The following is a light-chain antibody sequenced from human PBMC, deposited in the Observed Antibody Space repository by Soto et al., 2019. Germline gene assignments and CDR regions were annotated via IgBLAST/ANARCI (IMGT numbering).Light chain of an antibody. Sequence: DIQMTQSPSSVSASVGDRVTITCRASQGVSASLAWYQQKAGRAPKLLIYAAATLQTGVPSRFSGSYSGTDFTLPVTSLQPEDAATYYCQQTDPYPYTFGQGTNLEIK. J-gene: IGKJ2*01. CDR1: QGVSAS. V-gene: IGKV1D-12*01. CDR2: AAA. CDR3: QQTDPYPYT.